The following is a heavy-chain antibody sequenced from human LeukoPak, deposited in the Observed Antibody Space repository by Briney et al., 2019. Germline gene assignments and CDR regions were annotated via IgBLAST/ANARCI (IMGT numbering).Heavy chain of an antibody. J-gene: IGHJ4*02. CDR3: ARKYDYGDYLPFDY. D-gene: IGHD4-17*01. CDR1: GGSISSSNW. Sequence: SGTLSLTCAVSGGSISSSNWWSWVRQPPGKGLEWIGEIYHSGSTNYNPSLKSRVTISVDKSKNQFSLKLSSVTAADTAVYYCARKYDYGDYLPFDYWGQGTLVNVSS. V-gene: IGHV4-4*02. CDR2: IYHSGST.